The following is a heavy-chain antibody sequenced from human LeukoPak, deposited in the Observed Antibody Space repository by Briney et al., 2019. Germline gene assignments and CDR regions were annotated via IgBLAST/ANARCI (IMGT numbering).Heavy chain of an antibody. CDR3: ATSSPLHESKNRYYYGSGNNNWFDP. D-gene: IGHD3-10*01. Sequence: ASVKVSCKVSGYTLTELSMHWVRQAPGKGLKWMGGFDPEDGETIYAQKFQGRVTMTEDTSTDTAYMELSSLRSEDTAVYYCATSSPLHESKNRYYYGSGNNNWFDPWGQGTLVTVSS. V-gene: IGHV1-24*01. J-gene: IGHJ5*02. CDR2: FDPEDGET. CDR1: GYTLTELS.